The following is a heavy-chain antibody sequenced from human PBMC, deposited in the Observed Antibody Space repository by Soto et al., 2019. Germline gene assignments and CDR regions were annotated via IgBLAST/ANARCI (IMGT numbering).Heavy chain of an antibody. V-gene: IGHV1-46*01. J-gene: IGHJ6*02. CDR2: INPGGTTT. CDR3: AKHPIARHYYYGMEV. CDR1: GYTFTSFY. Sequence: QVQLVQSGAEVKKPGASVKVSCKASGYTFTSFYMHWVRQAPGQGLEWMGIINPGGTTTDYAQKFQGRVTMTRDTSTSTYYMELSSLTSEDTAVYYCAKHPIARHYYYGMEVWGQGTAVTVSS.